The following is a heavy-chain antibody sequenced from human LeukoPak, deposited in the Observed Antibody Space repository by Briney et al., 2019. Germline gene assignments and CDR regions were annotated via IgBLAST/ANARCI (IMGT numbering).Heavy chain of an antibody. CDR2: IRSSSSYI. D-gene: IGHD6-19*01. CDR3: ARYTSGWFDY. Sequence: GGSLRLSCAASGFNFDNYNMNWVRQAQGEGLDWVSFIRSSSSYIYDADSVKGRFTISRDNAKNSLYLQMNSLRAEDTAVYYCARYTSGWFDYWGQGTLVTVSS. CDR1: GFNFDNYN. J-gene: IGHJ5*01. V-gene: IGHV3-21*01.